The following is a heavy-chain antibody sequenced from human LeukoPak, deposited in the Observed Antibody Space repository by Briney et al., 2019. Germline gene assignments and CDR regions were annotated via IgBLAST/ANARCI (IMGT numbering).Heavy chain of an antibody. Sequence: SETLSLTCAVYGGSFSGYYWSWIRQPPGKGLEWIGEINHSGSTNYNPSLKSRVTISVDTSKNQSSLKLSSVTAADTAVYYCARRGTHYDYVWGSYSPLNWFDPWGQGTLVTVSS. CDR2: INHSGST. CDR1: GGSFSGYY. D-gene: IGHD3-16*01. CDR3: ARRGTHYDYVWGSYSPLNWFDP. J-gene: IGHJ5*02. V-gene: IGHV4-34*01.